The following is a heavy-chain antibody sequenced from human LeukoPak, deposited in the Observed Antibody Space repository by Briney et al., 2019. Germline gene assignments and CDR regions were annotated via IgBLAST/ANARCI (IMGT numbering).Heavy chain of an antibody. V-gene: IGHV3-48*04. D-gene: IGHD6-13*01. CDR3: ARDGGPEYSSSWYLY. J-gene: IGHJ4*02. CDR1: GFTFSSYS. CDR2: ISSSGSTI. Sequence: GGSLRLSCAASGFTFSSYSMNWVRQAPGKGLEWVSYISSSGSTIYYADSVKGRFTISRDNAKNSLYLQMNSLRAEDTAVYYCARDGGPEYSSSWYLYWGQGTLVTVSS.